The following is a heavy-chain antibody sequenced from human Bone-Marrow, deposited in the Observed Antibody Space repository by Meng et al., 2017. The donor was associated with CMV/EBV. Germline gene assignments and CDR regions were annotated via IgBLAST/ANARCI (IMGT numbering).Heavy chain of an antibody. CDR2: IRSKANSYAT. J-gene: IGHJ4*02. Sequence: CEASGFTFSGSAMHWVRQASGKGLEWVGRIRSKANSYATAYAASVKGRFTISRDDSKNTAYLQMNSLKTEDTAVYYCITTAGTDFDYWGQGTLVTVSS. CDR3: ITTAGTDFDY. V-gene: IGHV3-73*01. CDR1: GFTFSGSA. D-gene: IGHD6-13*01.